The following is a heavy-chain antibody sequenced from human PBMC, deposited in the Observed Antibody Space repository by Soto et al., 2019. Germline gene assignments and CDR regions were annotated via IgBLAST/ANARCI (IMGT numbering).Heavy chain of an antibody. CDR3: ARVPYYDVPGGFDY. CDR1: GYTFTSHG. D-gene: IGHD3-22*01. J-gene: IGHJ4*02. Sequence: ASVKVSCKASGYTFTSHGISWGRQAPGQGLEWMGWISAYNGNTNYAQKLQDRVTMTTDTSTSTAYMELRSLRSDDTAVYYCARVPYYDVPGGFDYWGQGTLVTVCS. CDR2: ISAYNGNT. V-gene: IGHV1-18*01.